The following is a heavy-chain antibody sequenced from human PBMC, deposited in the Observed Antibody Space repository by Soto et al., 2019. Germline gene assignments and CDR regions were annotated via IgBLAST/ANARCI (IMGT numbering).Heavy chain of an antibody. V-gene: IGHV3-23*01. CDR1: GFTFSSFA. CDR3: SKELKHPLSPYVLGYIRGGGLFDY. CDR2: ISGSSGST. D-gene: IGHD6-25*01. Sequence: EVQLLESGGGLVQPGGSLRLSCAASGFTFSSFAMSWVRQAPGKGLEWVSTISGSSGSTYYADSVKGRFTISRDNSNDTVYVQTNSWRADDTSVYYGSKELKHPLSPYVLGYIRGGGLFDYWGQGTLVTVSS. J-gene: IGHJ4*02.